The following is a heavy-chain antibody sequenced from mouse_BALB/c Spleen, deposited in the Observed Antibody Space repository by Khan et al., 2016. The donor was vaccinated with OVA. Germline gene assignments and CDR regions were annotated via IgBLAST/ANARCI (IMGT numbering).Heavy chain of an antibody. CDR2: ISYSGNT. D-gene: IGHD1-1*01. J-gene: IGHJ2*01. CDR1: GYSITSDYA. Sequence: DVQLQESGPGLVKPSQSLSLTCTVTGYSITSDYAWNWIRQFPGNKLEWMGYISYSGNTKYNPSLKSRISFTRDTSKNQFFLQLNSVTAEDTATYYCARIYGGDFDYWGQGTTLTVSS. CDR3: ARIYGGDFDY. V-gene: IGHV3-2*02.